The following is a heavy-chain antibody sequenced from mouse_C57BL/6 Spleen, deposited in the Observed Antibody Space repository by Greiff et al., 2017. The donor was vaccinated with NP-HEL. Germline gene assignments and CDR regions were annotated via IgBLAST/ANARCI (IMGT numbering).Heavy chain of an antibody. Sequence: QVQLQQSGAELVRPGTSVKMSCKASGYTFTNYWIGWAKQRPGHGLEWIGDIYPGGGYTNYNEKFKGKATLTADKSSSTAYMQFSSLTSEDSAIYYCARSEYCYDEGYFDYWGKGTTLTVSS. CDR1: GYTFTNYW. CDR2: IYPGGGYT. V-gene: IGHV1-63*01. D-gene: IGHD2-12*01. CDR3: ARSEYCYDEGYFDY. J-gene: IGHJ2*01.